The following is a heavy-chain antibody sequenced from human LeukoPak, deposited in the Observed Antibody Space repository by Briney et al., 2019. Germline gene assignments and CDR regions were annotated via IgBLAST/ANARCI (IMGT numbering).Heavy chain of an antibody. Sequence: PGGSLRLSCAASGFTFNTYAMSWVRQAPGKGLEWDSTISGSGGGAYYPDSVKGRFTISRDNYKNTVYLQMNSLRAEDTAVYYCAKGCCTNGVCYWDYWGQGTMVTVSS. D-gene: IGHD2-8*01. V-gene: IGHV3-23*01. CDR2: ISGSGGGA. CDR1: GFTFNTYA. J-gene: IGHJ4*02. CDR3: AKGCCTNGVCYWDY.